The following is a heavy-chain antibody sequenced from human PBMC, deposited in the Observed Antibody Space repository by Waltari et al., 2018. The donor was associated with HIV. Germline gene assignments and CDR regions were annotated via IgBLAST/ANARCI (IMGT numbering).Heavy chain of an antibody. J-gene: IGHJ4*02. V-gene: IGHV3-49*03. CDR3: TRDRLAPPGFDY. Sequence: EVQLVETGGGLSQPGRSRRLSGTCTRSTSADYAPRRLHPGPGKGLEWVGFIRSKADGGTTEYAASVKGRFTISRDDSKSIAYLQMNSLKTEDTAVYYCTRDRLAPPGFDYRGQGTMVTVSS. CDR1: RSTSADYA. D-gene: IGHD3-10*01. CDR2: IRSKADGGTT.